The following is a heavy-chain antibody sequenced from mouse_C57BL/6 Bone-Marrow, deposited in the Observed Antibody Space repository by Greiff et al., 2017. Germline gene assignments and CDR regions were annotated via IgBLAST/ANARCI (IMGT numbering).Heavy chain of an antibody. D-gene: IGHD2-10*02. Sequence: QVQLQQPGAELVKPGASVKLSCKASGYTFTSYWMQWVKQRPGQGLEWIGKIDPSDSYTNYNQKFKGKATLTVDKSSSTAYMQRSSLTSEDSAVYYCAREGVSGCAYGGQGTRVTVSA. CDR3: AREGVSGCAY. J-gene: IGHJ3*01. CDR1: GYTFTSYW. CDR2: IDPSDSYT. V-gene: IGHV1-50*01.